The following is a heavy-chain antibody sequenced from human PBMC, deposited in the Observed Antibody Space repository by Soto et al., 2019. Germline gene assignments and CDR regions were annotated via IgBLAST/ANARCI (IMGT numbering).Heavy chain of an antibody. V-gene: IGHV1-46*01. CDR3: ARYSHCSGRRSSGPANDYAY. D-gene: IGHD2-15*01. CDR2: IHPRGGST. CDR1: GYTFTSYY. J-gene: IGHJ4*02. Sequence: QVQLVQSGAEVQKPGASVKVSCKASGYTFTSYYMHWVRQAPGQGLELMGIIHPRGGSTRYAQKFQGRVTMTRDESASTVYREVSRLRPEDKALYYCARYSHCSGRRSSGPANDYAYWGQRNLVTVSS.